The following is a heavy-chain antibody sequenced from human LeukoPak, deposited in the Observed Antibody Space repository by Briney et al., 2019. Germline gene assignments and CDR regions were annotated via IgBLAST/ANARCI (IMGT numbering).Heavy chain of an antibody. Sequence: PGGSLRISCAASGFTFSSYSMNWVRQAPGKGLEWVSYISSSSSSIYYADSVKGRFTISRDNAKNSLFLQMNSLGDEDTAVYYCARSSAVGIYHFDYWGQGTLVTVSS. V-gene: IGHV3-48*02. CDR1: GFTFSSYS. J-gene: IGHJ4*02. CDR3: ARSSAVGIYHFDY. CDR2: ISSSSSSI. D-gene: IGHD6-13*01.